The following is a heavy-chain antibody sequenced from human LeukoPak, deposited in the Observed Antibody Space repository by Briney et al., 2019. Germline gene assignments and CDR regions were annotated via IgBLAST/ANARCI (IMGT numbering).Heavy chain of an antibody. J-gene: IGHJ4*02. CDR3: ARDLCSSTSCYTDY. CDR1: GGSIRGYY. V-gene: IGHV4-59*12. CDR2: IYYSGST. D-gene: IGHD2-2*02. Sequence: SETLSLTCAVSGGSIRGYYWSWTRQPPEKGLEWIGNIYYSGSTYYNPSLKSRVTISVDTSKNQFSMRLSSVTAADTAVYYCARDLCSSTSCYTDYWGQGTLVTVSS.